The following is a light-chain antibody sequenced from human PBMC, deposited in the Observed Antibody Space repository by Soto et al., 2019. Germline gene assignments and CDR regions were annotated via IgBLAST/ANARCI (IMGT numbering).Light chain of an antibody. CDR3: SSYTSGSTLYV. CDR2: ASS. V-gene: IGLV2-14*01. CDR1: SSDVGSYNY. J-gene: IGLJ1*01. Sequence: LPQPASVSGSPGQSITISCTGTSSDVGSYNYVSWYQHHPGKAPRLMIYASSNRPSGVSHRFSGSRSGNTASLTVSGLQAEDEADYYCSSYTSGSTLYVFGTGTKGTVL.